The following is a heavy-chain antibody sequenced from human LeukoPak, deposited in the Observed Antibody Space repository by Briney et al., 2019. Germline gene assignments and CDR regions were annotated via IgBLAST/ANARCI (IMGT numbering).Heavy chain of an antibody. D-gene: IGHD3-16*01. J-gene: IGHJ5*02. Sequence: SQTLSLTCTVSGGSISSGDYYWSWIRQPPGKGLEWIGYIYYSGSTYYNPSLKSRVTISVDTSKNQFSLKLSSVTAADTAVYYCARAQRDRITFGGVVTGSWFDPWGQGTLVTVSS. CDR3: ARAQRDRITFGGVVTGSWFDP. V-gene: IGHV4-30-4*01. CDR1: GGSISSGDYY. CDR2: IYYSGST.